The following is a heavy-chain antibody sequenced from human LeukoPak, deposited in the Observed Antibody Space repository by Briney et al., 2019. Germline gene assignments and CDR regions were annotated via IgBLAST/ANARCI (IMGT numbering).Heavy chain of an antibody. J-gene: IGHJ4*02. CDR3: ARDYNWGFDY. CDR1: GLTFSSYS. D-gene: IGHD1-1*01. Sequence: PGGSLRLSCAASGLTFSSYSMNWVRQAPGEGLEWVSYISSSSSTIYYADSLKGRFTISRDNAKNSLYLQMNSLRDEDTAVYYCARDYNWGFDYWGQGTLVTVSS. CDR2: ISSSSSTI. V-gene: IGHV3-48*02.